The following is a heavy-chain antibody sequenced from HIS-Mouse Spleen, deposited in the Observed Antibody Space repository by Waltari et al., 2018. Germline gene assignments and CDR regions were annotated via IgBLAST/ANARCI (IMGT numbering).Heavy chain of an antibody. Sequence: QLQLQESGPGLVKPSETLSLTCTVSGGSISSSSYYWGWIHQPPGKGLEWIGSIYYSGRTYYNPSLTSRVTISVDTSKNQFSLKLSSVTAADTAVYYCAREIPYSSSWYDWYFDLWGRGTLVTVSS. J-gene: IGHJ2*01. D-gene: IGHD6-13*01. CDR3: AREIPYSSSWYDWYFDL. CDR2: IYYSGRT. V-gene: IGHV4-39*07. CDR1: GGSISSSSYY.